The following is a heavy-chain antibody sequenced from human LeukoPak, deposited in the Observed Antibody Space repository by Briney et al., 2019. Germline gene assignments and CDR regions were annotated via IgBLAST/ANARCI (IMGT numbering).Heavy chain of an antibody. CDR3: ARGAMLRGVLDY. CDR2: IIPILGIA. J-gene: IGHJ4*02. D-gene: IGHD3-10*01. V-gene: IGHV1-69*04. Sequence: GASVKVSCKDSGGTFSSYAISWVRQAPGQGLEWMGRIIPILGIANYAQKFQGRVTITPDKSTSTAYMELSSLRSEDTAVYYCARGAMLRGVLDYWGQGTLVTVSS. CDR1: GGTFSSYA.